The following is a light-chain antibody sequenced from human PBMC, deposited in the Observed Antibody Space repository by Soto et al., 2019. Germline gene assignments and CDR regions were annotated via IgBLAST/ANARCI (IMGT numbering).Light chain of an antibody. CDR3: SSYTSNNTPV. CDR2: EVS. CDR1: SSDAGGYNY. J-gene: IGLJ2*01. Sequence: QSALTQPASVSGSPGQSITISCTGTSSDAGGYNYVSWYQQHPGKAPKLMISEVSNRPSGVSDRFSGSKSGNTASLTISGLQAEDEADYYCSSYTSNNTPVFGGGTKLTVL. V-gene: IGLV2-14*01.